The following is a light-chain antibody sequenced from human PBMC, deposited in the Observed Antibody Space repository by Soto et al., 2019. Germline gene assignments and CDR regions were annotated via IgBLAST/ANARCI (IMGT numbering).Light chain of an antibody. J-gene: IGLJ2*01. CDR3: SSYTSSSTLA. CDR2: DVS. V-gene: IGLV2-14*01. Sequence: QSALTKPASVSGSPGQSITISCTETRSDVGGYNYVSWYQQHPGKAPKLMIYDVSNRPSGVSNRFSGSKSGNTASLTISGLQAEDEADYYCSSYTSSSTLAFGGGTQLTVL. CDR1: RSDVGGYNY.